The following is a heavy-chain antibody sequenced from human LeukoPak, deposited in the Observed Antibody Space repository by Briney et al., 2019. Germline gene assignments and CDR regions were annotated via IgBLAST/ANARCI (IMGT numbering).Heavy chain of an antibody. V-gene: IGHV1-2*02. Sequence: ASVKVSCKASGYTFTGYYMHWVRQAPGQGLEWMGWINPNSGGTNYAQKLQGRVTMTRDTSISTAYMELSRLRSDDTAVYYCARELGGYDYYYYYGMDVWGQGTTVTVSS. CDR1: GYTFTGYY. CDR3: ARELGGYDYYYYYGMDV. J-gene: IGHJ6*02. D-gene: IGHD5-12*01. CDR2: INPNSGGT.